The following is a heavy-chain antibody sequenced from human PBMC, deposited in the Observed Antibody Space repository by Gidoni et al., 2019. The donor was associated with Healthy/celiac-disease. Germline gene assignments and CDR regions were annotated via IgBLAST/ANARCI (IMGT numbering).Heavy chain of an antibody. D-gene: IGHD2-2*01. CDR3: ARDPVVVPAAGGGMDV. CDR1: GFPFSSYS. J-gene: IGHJ6*02. Sequence: EVQLVESGGGLVQPGGSRRLSCAASGFPFSSYSMNWVRQAPGKGLEWVSYMSSSSSTIYYADSVKGRFTISRDNAKNSLYLQMNSLRDEDTAVYYCARDPVVVPAAGGGMDVWGQGTTVTVSS. V-gene: IGHV3-48*02. CDR2: MSSSSSTI.